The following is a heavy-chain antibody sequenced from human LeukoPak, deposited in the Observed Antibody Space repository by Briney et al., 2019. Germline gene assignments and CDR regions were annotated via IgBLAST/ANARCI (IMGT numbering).Heavy chain of an antibody. V-gene: IGHV3-30*03. Sequence: GSLRLSCAASGFTFSNYGMHWVRQAPGKGLEWVAVISYDGINKYYADSVKGRFTISRDNSKNTLYLLMNSLRAEDTAVYYCARERDAYAGFDYWGQGTLVTVSS. D-gene: IGHD5-24*01. CDR2: ISYDGINK. CDR1: GFTFSNYG. CDR3: ARERDAYAGFDY. J-gene: IGHJ4*02.